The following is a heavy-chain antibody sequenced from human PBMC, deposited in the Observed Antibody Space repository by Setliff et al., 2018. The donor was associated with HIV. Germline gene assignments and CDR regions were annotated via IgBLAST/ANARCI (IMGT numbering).Heavy chain of an antibody. Sequence: PSETLSLTCTVSRGSIRSGTYYWSWIRQPAGKGLEWIGRIYSSGSTNYNPSLKSRVTISKDTSNNQISLNLGSVTAADTAIYYCAKEYFYWGQGTLVTVSS. CDR1: RGSIRSGTYY. CDR2: IYSSGST. CDR3: AKEYFY. J-gene: IGHJ4*02. V-gene: IGHV4-61*02. D-gene: IGHD3-9*01.